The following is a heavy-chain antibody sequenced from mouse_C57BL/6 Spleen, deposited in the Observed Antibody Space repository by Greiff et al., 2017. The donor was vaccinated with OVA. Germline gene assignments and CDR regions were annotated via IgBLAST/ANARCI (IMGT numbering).Heavy chain of an antibody. CDR3: ARGAGTLYAMDY. D-gene: IGHD4-1*01. CDR1: GYTFTSYW. J-gene: IGHJ4*01. CDR2: IHPNSGST. V-gene: IGHV1-64*01. Sequence: QVQLKQPGAELVKPGASVKLSCKASGYTFTSYWMHWVKQRPGQGLEWIGMIHPNSGSTNYNEKFKSKATLTVDKSSSTAYMQLSSLTSEDSAVYYCARGAGTLYAMDYWGQGTSVTVSS.